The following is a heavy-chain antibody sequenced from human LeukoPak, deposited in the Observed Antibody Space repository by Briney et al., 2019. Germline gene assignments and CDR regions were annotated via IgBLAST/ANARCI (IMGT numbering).Heavy chain of an antibody. Sequence: ASVKVSCKASGGTFSSYAISWVRQAPGQGLEWMGGIIPIFGTANYAQKFQGRVTITTDESTSTAYMELSSLRSEDTAVYYCARGLGADFWSGYYARNYYYMDVWGKGTTVTVSS. CDR2: IIPIFGTA. CDR3: ARGLGADFWSGYYARNYYYMDV. V-gene: IGHV1-69*05. J-gene: IGHJ6*03. CDR1: GGTFSSYA. D-gene: IGHD3-3*01.